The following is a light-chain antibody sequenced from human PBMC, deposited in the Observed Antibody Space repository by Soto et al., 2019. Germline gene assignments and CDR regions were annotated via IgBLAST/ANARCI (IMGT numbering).Light chain of an antibody. CDR3: CSFAGL. J-gene: IGLJ2*01. Sequence: QSALTQPRSVSGSPGQSVAISCAGTSSDVGRYNYVSWYQQYPGKAPKLFIYDVTKRPSGVPDRFSGSKSGNTASLTISGLQAEDEADYYCCSFAGLFGGGTKVTVL. CDR2: DVT. CDR1: SSDVGRYNY. V-gene: IGLV2-11*01.